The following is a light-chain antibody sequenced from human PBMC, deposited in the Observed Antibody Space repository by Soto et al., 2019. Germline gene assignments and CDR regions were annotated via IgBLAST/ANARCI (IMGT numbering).Light chain of an antibody. CDR3: QQYNIYCLWT. CDR1: QSISSW. V-gene: IGKV1-5*01. J-gene: IGKJ1*01. Sequence: DIQMTQSPSTLSASLGDRVTITCRASQSISSWLAWYQHKPGKAPKLLIYDASTLESGVPSRFSGSGSGTEFTLPISGLQHDDFATYYYQQYNIYCLWTFGQGTKVEIK. CDR2: DAS.